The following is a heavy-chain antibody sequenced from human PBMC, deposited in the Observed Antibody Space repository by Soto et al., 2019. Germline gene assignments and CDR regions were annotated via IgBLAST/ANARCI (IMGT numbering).Heavy chain of an antibody. Sequence: GGSLRLSCAASGFTFSSYAMSWVRQAPGKGLEWVSAISGSGGSTYYADSVKGRFTISRDNSKNTLYLQMNSLRAEDTAVYYCATHYDFWSGYLGGWFDPWGQGTLVTVSS. CDR1: GFTFSSYA. V-gene: IGHV3-23*01. D-gene: IGHD3-3*01. CDR3: ATHYDFWSGYLGGWFDP. CDR2: ISGSGGST. J-gene: IGHJ5*02.